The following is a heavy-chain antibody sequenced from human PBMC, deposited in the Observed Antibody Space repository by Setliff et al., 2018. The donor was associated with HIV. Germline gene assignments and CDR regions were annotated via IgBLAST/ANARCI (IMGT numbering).Heavy chain of an antibody. Sequence: ASVKVSCKASGYTFTSYYMHWVRQAPGQGLEWMGIINPSGGSTRYAQKFQGRVTMTRDTSTSTVYMELSSLRSEDTAVYYCARDGYYNSWSGYGCYYYYMDVWGKGTTVTVSS. CDR2: INPSGGST. CDR3: ARDGYYNSWSGYGCYYYYMDV. CDR1: GYTFTSYY. D-gene: IGHD3-3*01. V-gene: IGHV1-46*01. J-gene: IGHJ6*03.